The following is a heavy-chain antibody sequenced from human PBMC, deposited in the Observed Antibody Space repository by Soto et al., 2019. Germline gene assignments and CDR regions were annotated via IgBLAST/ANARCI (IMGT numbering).Heavy chain of an antibody. CDR3: ARGYSGRGVLKSRFDY. V-gene: IGHV3-30*03. Sequence: SLRLSCAASGFTFSSYGMHWVRQAPGKGLEWVAVISYDGSNKYYADSVKGRFTISRDNSKNTLYLQMNSLRAEDTAVYYCARGYSGRGVLKSRFDYWGQGTLVTVSS. CDR1: GFTFSSYG. CDR2: ISYDGSNK. J-gene: IGHJ4*02. D-gene: IGHD2-15*01.